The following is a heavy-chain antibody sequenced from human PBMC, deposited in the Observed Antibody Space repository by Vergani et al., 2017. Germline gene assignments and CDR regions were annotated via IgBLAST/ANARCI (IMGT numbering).Heavy chain of an antibody. CDR1: GGSISSYY. CDR2: IYYSGST. J-gene: IGHJ4*02. D-gene: IGHD2-8*01. Sequence: QVQLQESGPGLVKPSETLSLTCTVSGGSISSYYWSWIRQPPGKGLEWIEYIYYSGSTNYNPSLKSRFTISVDTSKNQFSLRLSSVTAADTAVYYCARATPMVYAIWGGGYFDYWGQGTLVTVSS. CDR3: ARATPMVYAIWGGGYFDY. V-gene: IGHV4-59*01.